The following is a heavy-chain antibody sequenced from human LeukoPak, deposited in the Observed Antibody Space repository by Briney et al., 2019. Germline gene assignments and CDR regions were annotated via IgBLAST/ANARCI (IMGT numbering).Heavy chain of an antibody. V-gene: IGHV5-51*03. CDR2: IFTGDSDT. J-gene: IGHJ6*03. CDR3: ARARRTTVTTTDKSVYYYYMDV. D-gene: IGHD4-17*01. Sequence: GESLKISCKGSGYSFTSYWIGWVRQMPGKGLEWMGFIFTGDSDTRYRRSFQGQVTISADKSINTAYLQWSSLKASDTAMYYCARARRTTVTTTDKSVYYYYMDVWGKGTTVTISS. CDR1: GYSFTSYW.